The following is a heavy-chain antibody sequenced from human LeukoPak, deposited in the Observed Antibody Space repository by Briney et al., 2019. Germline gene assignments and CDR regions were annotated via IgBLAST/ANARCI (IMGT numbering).Heavy chain of an antibody. D-gene: IGHD3-10*01. Sequence: PSETLSLTCTVSGGSVSDSSFYWGWIRQPPGRGLEWIGSLYNSGSTNYNPSLRSRVTISVDTSKNQVSLKLSSVTAADTAVYYCARRYPGSSYSYDYWGQGTPVIVSS. CDR3: ARRYPGSSYSYDY. J-gene: IGHJ4*02. CDR1: GGSVSDSSFY. V-gene: IGHV4-39*01. CDR2: LYNSGST.